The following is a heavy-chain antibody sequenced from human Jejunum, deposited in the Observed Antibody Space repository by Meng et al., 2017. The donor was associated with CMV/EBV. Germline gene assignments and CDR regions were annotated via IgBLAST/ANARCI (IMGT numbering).Heavy chain of an antibody. CDR2: VATTASS. V-gene: IGHV4-4*01. D-gene: IGHD1-26*01. J-gene: IGHJ4*02. CDR3: ARGRSTRTTSYEGAFGY. CDR1: NSLNG. Sequence: NSLNGWSWLRRPPGKELEWVGEVATTASSNYNPSLKSRLSIFLDSSKNQFSLQLWSLTAADTAVYFCARGRSTRTTSYEGAFGYWGQGILVTVSS.